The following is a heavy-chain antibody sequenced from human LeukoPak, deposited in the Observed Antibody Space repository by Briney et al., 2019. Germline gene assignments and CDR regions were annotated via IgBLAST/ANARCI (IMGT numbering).Heavy chain of an antibody. J-gene: IGHJ4*02. CDR3: ARVKRERWFGEDI. CDR2: IIPIFGTA. Sequence: ASVKVSCKASGGTVSSYAISWVRQAPGQGLEWMGGIIPIFGTANYAQKFQGRVTITADESTSTAYMELSSLRSEDTAVYYCARVKRERWFGEDIWGQATLVTVSS. CDR1: GGTVSSYA. V-gene: IGHV1-69*13. D-gene: IGHD3-10*01.